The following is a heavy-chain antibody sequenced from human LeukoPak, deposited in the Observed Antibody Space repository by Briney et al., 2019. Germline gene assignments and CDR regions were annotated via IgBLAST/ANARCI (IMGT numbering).Heavy chain of an antibody. D-gene: IGHD3-22*01. V-gene: IGHV4-34*01. CDR1: GGSFSGYY. CDR2: INHSGST. J-gene: IGHJ4*02. Sequence: KASETLSLTCAVYGGSFSGYYWSWIRQPPGKGLEWIGEINHSGSTNYNPSLKSRVTISVDTSKNQFSLKLSSVTAADTAVYYCARGYTYYYDSSGLPFFDYWGQGTLVTVSS. CDR3: ARGYTYYYDSSGLPFFDY.